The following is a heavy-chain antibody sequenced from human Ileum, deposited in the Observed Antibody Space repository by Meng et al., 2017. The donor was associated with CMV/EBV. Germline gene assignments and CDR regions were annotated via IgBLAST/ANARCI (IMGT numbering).Heavy chain of an antibody. CDR1: GFTFNTYA. V-gene: IGHV3-23*01. CDR2: ISASGGGT. CDR3: ANEILPDAKGLDP. J-gene: IGHJ5*02. Sequence: CIGDGFTFNTYAMNWVRQARGKGLEWVSGISASGGGTYYPEPVRGRFTVSRDNFKNTLYLQMNSLRAEDTAVYYCANEILPDAKGLDPWGQGTLVTVSS. D-gene: IGHD2-2*01.